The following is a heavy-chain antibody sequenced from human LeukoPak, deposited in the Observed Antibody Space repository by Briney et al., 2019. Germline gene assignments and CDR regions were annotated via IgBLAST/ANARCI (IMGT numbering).Heavy chain of an antibody. J-gene: IGHJ4*02. D-gene: IGHD6-13*01. V-gene: IGHV3-11*05. CDR1: GFTVSDLY. CDR2: ISGSSTYT. Sequence: PGRSLRLSCAASGFTVSDLYIGWIRQAPGKGLAWVSYISGSSTYTNYAESVKGRFTISRDNAKNSLYLQMNSLRAEDTALYYCARARYSSSWLLDYWGQGTLVTVSS. CDR3: ARARYSSSWLLDY.